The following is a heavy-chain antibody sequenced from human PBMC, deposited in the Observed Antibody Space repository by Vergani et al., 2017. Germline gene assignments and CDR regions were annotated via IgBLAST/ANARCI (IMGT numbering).Heavy chain of an antibody. J-gene: IGHJ4*02. D-gene: IGHD6-19*01. CDR3: ARVAPGDNSGWEPFDY. CDR1: GDIFNNYT. Sequence: QVHLEQSGTEVKKPGSSVKVSCKVSGDIFNNYTVTWVRQAPGQGLEWMGRIIPIIRLATSAQKFQDRVKITGDTSTNTVYMEMNNLRSEDTAVYYCARVAPGDNSGWEPFDYWGQGTRVTVSS. V-gene: IGHV1-69*02. CDR2: IIPIIRLA.